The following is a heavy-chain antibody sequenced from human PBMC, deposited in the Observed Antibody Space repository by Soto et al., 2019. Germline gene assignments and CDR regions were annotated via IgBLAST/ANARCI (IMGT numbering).Heavy chain of an antibody. CDR2: IYHSGNT. CDR1: GDSIGSSTNY. Sequence: SETLSLTCIVSGDSIGSSTNYWGWIRQPPGKGLEWIGTIYHSGNTYYNPTLKSRVAISVDMSKNQFSLRLNSVTAADTAVYYCARHEWLQLWLVTEYWGQGAPVTVYS. D-gene: IGHD5-18*01. J-gene: IGHJ4*02. V-gene: IGHV4-39*01. CDR3: ARHEWLQLWLVTEY.